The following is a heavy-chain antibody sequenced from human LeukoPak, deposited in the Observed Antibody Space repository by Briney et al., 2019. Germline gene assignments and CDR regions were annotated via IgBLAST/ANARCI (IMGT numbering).Heavy chain of an antibody. CDR2: IKPKTDGGTT. J-gene: IGHJ4*02. Sequence: GGSLRLSCAASGFTFSNAWMNWVRQAPGKGLEWVGRIKPKTDGGTTEYAAPVKGRFSISRDDSKNMLYLQMNSLKTEDTAVYYCITPLPYSAQGGQGTLVTVSS. CDR1: GFTFSNAW. CDR3: ITPLPYSAQ. D-gene: IGHD2-21*01. V-gene: IGHV3-15*07.